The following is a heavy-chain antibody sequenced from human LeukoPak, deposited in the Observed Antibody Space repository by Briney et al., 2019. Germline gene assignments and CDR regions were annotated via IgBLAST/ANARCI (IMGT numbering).Heavy chain of an antibody. CDR1: GFTFSGSA. D-gene: IGHD5-12*01. CDR2: IRSKANSYAT. Sequence: GGSLRLSCAASGFTFSGSAMHWVRQASGKGLEWVGRIRSKANSYATAYAASVKGRFTISRDDSKNTAYLEMNSLKTEDTAVYYCAKDGGGGYVTDWYFDLWGRGTLVAVSS. J-gene: IGHJ2*01. V-gene: IGHV3-73*01. CDR3: AKDGGGGYVTDWYFDL.